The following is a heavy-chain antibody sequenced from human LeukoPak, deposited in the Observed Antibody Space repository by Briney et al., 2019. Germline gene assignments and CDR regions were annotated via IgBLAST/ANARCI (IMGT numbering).Heavy chain of an antibody. D-gene: IGHD6-19*01. CDR2: INHSGST. J-gene: IGHJ4*02. Sequence: PSETLSLTCAVYGGSFSGYYWSWIRQPPGKGLEWIGEINHSGSTNYNPSLKSRVTVSVDTSKNQFSLKLSSVTAADTAVYYCSRRPSRSRFDYWGQGTLVTVSS. V-gene: IGHV4-34*01. CDR3: SRRPSRSRFDY. CDR1: GGSFSGYY.